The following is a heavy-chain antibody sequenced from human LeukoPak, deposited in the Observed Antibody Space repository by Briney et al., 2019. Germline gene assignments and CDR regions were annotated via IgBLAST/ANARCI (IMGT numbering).Heavy chain of an antibody. CDR2: MALSGGPT. Sequence: PGGSLRLSCAASGFTFSAYAMAWVRRPPGRGLEWVSTMALSGGPTHYADAVEGRFTISRDDSKSTLYLHINNLRAEDTAVYYCARGHLWLQNWGQGTLVTVSS. D-gene: IGHD3-3*02. J-gene: IGHJ4*02. CDR3: ARGHLWLQN. CDR1: GFTFSAYA. V-gene: IGHV3-23*01.